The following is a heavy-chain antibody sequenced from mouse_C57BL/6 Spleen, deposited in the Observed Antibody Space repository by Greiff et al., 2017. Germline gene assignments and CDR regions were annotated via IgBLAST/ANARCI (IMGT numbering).Heavy chain of an antibody. CDR2: INPNNGGT. D-gene: IGHD3-2*02. CDR1: GYTFTDYN. Sequence: VQLQQSGPELVKPGASVKMSCKASGYTFTDYNMHWVKQSHGKSLEWIGYINPNNGGTSYNQKFKGKATLTVNKSSSTAYMELRSLTSEDSAVYYCARAAEDSSGYVLFDYWGQGTTLTVSS. V-gene: IGHV1-22*01. J-gene: IGHJ2*01. CDR3: ARAAEDSSGYVLFDY.